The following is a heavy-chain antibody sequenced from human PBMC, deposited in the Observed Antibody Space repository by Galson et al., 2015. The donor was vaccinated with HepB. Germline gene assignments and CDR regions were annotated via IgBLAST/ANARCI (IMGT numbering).Heavy chain of an antibody. J-gene: IGHJ3*02. CDR1: GFTVSSNY. Sequence: SLRLSCAASGFTVSSNYMSWVRQAPGKGLEWVSVIYSGGSTYYADSVKGRFTISRDNSKNTLYLQMNSLRAEDTAVYYCARAGYYDSSAPRPDAFDIRGQGTMVTVSS. V-gene: IGHV3-53*01. CDR3: ARAGYYDSSAPRPDAFDI. CDR2: IYSGGST. D-gene: IGHD3-22*01.